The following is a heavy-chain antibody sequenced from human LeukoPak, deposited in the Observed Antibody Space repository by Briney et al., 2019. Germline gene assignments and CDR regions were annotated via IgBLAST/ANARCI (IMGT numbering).Heavy chain of an antibody. V-gene: IGHV4-59*01. CDR2: IYDSGST. Sequence: MPSETLSLTCTVSDGSISSYYWSWIRQPPGKGLEWIGHIYDSGSTNYNPSLKSRVTISVDTSKNQFSLKLSSVTAADTAVYYCAREFSWSGFFDYWGQGTLVTVSS. D-gene: IGHD3-3*01. CDR3: AREFSWSGFFDY. CDR1: DGSISSYY. J-gene: IGHJ4*02.